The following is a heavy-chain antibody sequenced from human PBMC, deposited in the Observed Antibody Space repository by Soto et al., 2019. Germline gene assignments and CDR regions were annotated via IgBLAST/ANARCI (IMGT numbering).Heavy chain of an antibody. CDR3: ARGGYYYDSSGSHDAFDI. D-gene: IGHD3-22*01. J-gene: IGHJ3*02. V-gene: IGHV1-3*01. CDR2: INAGNGNT. CDR1: GYTFTSYA. Sequence: ASVKVSCKASGYTFTSYAMHWVRQAPGQRLEWMGWINAGNGNTKYSQKFQGRVTITRDTSASTAYMELSSLRSEDTAVYYCARGGYYYDSSGSHDAFDIWGQGTMVTVSS.